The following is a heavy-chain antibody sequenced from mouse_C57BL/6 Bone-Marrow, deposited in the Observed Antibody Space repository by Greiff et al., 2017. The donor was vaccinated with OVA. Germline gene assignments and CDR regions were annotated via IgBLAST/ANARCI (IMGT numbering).Heavy chain of an antibody. CDR2: IDPSDSYT. J-gene: IGHJ3*01. Sequence: QVQLQQPGAELVMPGASVKLSCKASGYTFTSYWMHWVKQRPGQGLAWLGEIDPSDSYTTYNQKFKGKSPLTVDNSSSIAYMQLSSLSSEDSAVYYCARRGLRRRGGFAYWGQGTLVTVSA. CDR1: GYTFTSYW. CDR3: ARRGLRRRGGFAY. D-gene: IGHD2-2*01. V-gene: IGHV1-69*01.